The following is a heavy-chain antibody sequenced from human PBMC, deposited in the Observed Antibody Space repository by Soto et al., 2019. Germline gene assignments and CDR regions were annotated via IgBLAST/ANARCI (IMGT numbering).Heavy chain of an antibody. V-gene: IGHV4-4*07. D-gene: IGHD3-9*01. CDR2: IYTSGSN. CDR1: GGSISSYY. J-gene: IGHJ6*02. CDR3: ARDRGGYDILTGYYQYYYYGMDV. Sequence: SETLSLTCTVSGGSISSYYWSWIRQPAGKGLEWIGRIYTSGSNNYNPALKSRVTMSVEKSKNKFSLKLSSVTAADTAVYYCARDRGGYDILTGYYQYYYYGMDVWGQGTTVTVSS.